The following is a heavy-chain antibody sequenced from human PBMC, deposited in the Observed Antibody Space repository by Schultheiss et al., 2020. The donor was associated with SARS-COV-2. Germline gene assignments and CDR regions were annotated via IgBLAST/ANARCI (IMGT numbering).Heavy chain of an antibody. CDR3: AGSYCSGSSDAFDI. V-gene: IGHV4-59*01. D-gene: IGHD3-10*01. CDR2: IYYSGST. Sequence: SETLSLTCTVSGGSISSYYWSWIRQPPGKGLEWIGYIYYSGSTNYNPSLKSRVTISVDTSKNQFSLKLSSVTAADTAVYYCAGSYCSGSSDAFDIWGQGTMVTVSS. J-gene: IGHJ3*02. CDR1: GGSISSYY.